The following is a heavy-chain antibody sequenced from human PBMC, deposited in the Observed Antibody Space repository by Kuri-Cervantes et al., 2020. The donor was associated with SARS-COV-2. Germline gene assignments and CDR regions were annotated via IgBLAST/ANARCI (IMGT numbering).Heavy chain of an antibody. CDR3: ATSLYYYDSSGYYEN. CDR2: INPNSGGT. CDR1: GYTFTSYG. V-gene: IGHV1-2*02. J-gene: IGHJ4*02. Sequence: ASVKVSCKASGYTFTSYGISWVRQAPGQGLEWMGWINPNSGGTNYAQKFQGRVTMTRDTSISTAYMELSSLRSEDTAVYYCATSLYYYDSSGYYENWGQGTLVTVSS. D-gene: IGHD3-22*01.